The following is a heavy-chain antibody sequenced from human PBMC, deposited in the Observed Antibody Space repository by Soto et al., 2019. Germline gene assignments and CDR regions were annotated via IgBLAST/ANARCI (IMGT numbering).Heavy chain of an antibody. Sequence: ASVKVSCKASGYSFTSYAIHWVRQAPGQRLEWMGWINAGNGNTKYSQKLKGRVTMTTDTSTSKAYMELRSLRSDDTAVYYCERTPGPIYQLLLYWGQGTLVTVSS. CDR1: GYSFTSYA. J-gene: IGHJ4*02. CDR3: ERTPGPIYQLLLY. V-gene: IGHV1-3*01. CDR2: INAGNGNT. D-gene: IGHD2-2*01.